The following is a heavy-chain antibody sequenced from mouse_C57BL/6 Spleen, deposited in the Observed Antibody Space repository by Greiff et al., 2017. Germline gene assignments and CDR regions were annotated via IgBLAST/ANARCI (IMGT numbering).Heavy chain of an antibody. V-gene: IGHV6-6*01. D-gene: IGHD2-4*01. CDR1: GFTFSDAW. J-gene: IGHJ3*01. Sequence: EVKLVESGGGLVQPGGSMKLSCAASGFTFSDAWMDWVRQSPEKGLEWVAEIRNKANNHATYYAESVKGRFTISRDDSKSSVYLQMNSLRAEDTGIYYCTVYYDYDEGFAYWGQGTLVTVSA. CDR2: IRNKANNHAT. CDR3: TVYYDYDEGFAY.